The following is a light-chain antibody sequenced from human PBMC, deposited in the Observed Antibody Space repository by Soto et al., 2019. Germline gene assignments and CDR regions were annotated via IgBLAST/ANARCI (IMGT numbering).Light chain of an antibody. CDR1: QSVSNYY. CDR2: GAS. J-gene: IGKJ4*01. V-gene: IGKV3-20*01. Sequence: EIVLTQSPGTLSLSPGERATLSCRASQSVSNYYLAWYQQKPGQAPRLLIYGASRRATGIPDRFSCSGSGTDFTLTISRLEPEDFAVYSCLGAFTFGGGTKVEIK. CDR3: LGAFT.